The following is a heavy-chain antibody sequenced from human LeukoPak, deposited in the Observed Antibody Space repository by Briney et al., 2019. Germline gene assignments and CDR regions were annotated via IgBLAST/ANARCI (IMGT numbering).Heavy chain of an antibody. D-gene: IGHD3-10*01. CDR2: ISNNWDAT. Sequence: GGSLRLSCVASGFTFDGYAMHWVRQAPGKGLEWVSGISNNWDATGYADSVKGRFTVSGDNAKNSLYLQMNTLTSDDTALSFCAIGASAGIRGYDYGAQGIRVSVS. CDR3: AIGASAGIRGYDY. V-gene: IGHV3-9*01. CDR1: GFTFDGYA. J-gene: IGHJ4*02.